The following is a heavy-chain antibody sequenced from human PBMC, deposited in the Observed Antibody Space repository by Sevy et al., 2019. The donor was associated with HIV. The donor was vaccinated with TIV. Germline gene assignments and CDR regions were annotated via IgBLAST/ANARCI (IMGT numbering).Heavy chain of an antibody. CDR1: GFTFSSYA. V-gene: IGHV3-23*01. D-gene: IGHD2-2*01. J-gene: IGHJ4*02. CDR2: ISGSGGST. CDR3: AKDLDIVVVPAG. Sequence: GGSLRLSCAASGFTFSSYAMSWVRQAPGKGLEWVSAISGSGGSTYYADSVKGRFTISRDNSKNTLYLQMNSLRAEDTAIYYCAKDLDIVVVPAGWGQGTLVTVSS.